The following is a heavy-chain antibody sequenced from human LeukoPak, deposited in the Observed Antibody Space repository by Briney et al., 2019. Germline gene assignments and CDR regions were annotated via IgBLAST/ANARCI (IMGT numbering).Heavy chain of an antibody. CDR3: ARASFTYGDYGDNWFDP. CDR2: ISYDAKNK. V-gene: IGHV3-30*19. J-gene: IGHJ5*02. D-gene: IGHD4-17*01. Sequence: PGGSLRLSCAASGFIFRNYHMHWVRQAPGKGLEWVAVISYDAKNKNYADSVKGRFTISRDNFMNMLYLQMNSLRVEDTAVYYCARASFTYGDYGDNWFDPWGQGTLVTVSS. CDR1: GFIFRNYH.